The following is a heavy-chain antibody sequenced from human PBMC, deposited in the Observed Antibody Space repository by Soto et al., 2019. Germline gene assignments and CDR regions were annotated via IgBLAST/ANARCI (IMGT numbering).Heavy chain of an antibody. D-gene: IGHD2-15*01. Sequence: ASVKVSCKASGYTFTSYAMHWVRQAPGQRLEWMGRINAGNGNTKYSQKFQGRVTITRDTSASTAYMELSSLRSEDTAVYYCARGRGYCSGGSCYYDYWGQGTLVTVSS. CDR2: INAGNGNT. V-gene: IGHV1-3*01. CDR1: GYTFTSYA. J-gene: IGHJ4*02. CDR3: ARGRGYCSGGSCYYDY.